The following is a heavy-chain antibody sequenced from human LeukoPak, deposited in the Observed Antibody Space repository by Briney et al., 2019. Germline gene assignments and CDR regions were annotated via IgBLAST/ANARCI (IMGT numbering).Heavy chain of an antibody. Sequence: SETLSLTCTVSGGPISSYYWSWIRQPPGKGLEWIGYIYYSGSTNYNPSLKSRVTISVDTSKNQFSLKLSSVTAADTAVYYCARDILGGYSYGLWFDPWGQGTLVTVSS. J-gene: IGHJ5*02. CDR3: ARDILGGYSYGLWFDP. CDR2: IYYSGST. D-gene: IGHD5-18*01. V-gene: IGHV4-59*01. CDR1: GGPISSYY.